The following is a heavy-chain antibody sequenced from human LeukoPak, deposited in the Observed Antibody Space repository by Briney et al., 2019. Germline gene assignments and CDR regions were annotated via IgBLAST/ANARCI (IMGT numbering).Heavy chain of an antibody. CDR2: INHSGST. J-gene: IGHJ4*02. V-gene: IGHV4-34*01. Sequence: PSETLSLTCAVYGGSFSGYYWSWIRQPPGKGLEWIGEINHSGSTNYNPSLKSRVTISVDTSKNQFSLKLSSVTAADTAVYYCARQGSQYCSGGSCRPFDYWGQGTLVTVSS. D-gene: IGHD2-15*01. CDR3: ARQGSQYCSGGSCRPFDY. CDR1: GGSFSGYY.